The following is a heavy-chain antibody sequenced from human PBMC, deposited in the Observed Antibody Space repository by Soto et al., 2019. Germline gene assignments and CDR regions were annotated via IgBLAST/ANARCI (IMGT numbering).Heavy chain of an antibody. CDR2: ISYDGSNK. CDR1: GFTFSSYG. CDR3: AKTGLGVAAMY. Sequence: QVQLVESGGGVVQPGRSLRLSCAASGFTFSSYGMHWVRQAPGKGLEWVAVISYDGSNKYYADSVKGRFTISRDNSKNPLYLQMNSLRAEDTAVYYCAKTGLGVAAMYWGQGTLVTVSS. J-gene: IGHJ4*02. D-gene: IGHD2-15*01. V-gene: IGHV3-30*18.